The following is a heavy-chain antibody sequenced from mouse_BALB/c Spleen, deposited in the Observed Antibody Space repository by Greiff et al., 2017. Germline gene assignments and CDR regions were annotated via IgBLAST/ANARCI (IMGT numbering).Heavy chain of an antibody. D-gene: IGHD1-1*01. CDR2: IYPGDGDT. CDR3: ATSYGSTLFDY. V-gene: IGHV1-80*01. CDR1: GYAFSSYW. J-gene: IGHJ2*01. Sequence: QVQLQQSGAELVRPGSSVKISCKASGYAFSSYWMNWVKQRPGQGLEWIGQIYPGDGDTNYNGKFKGKATLTADKSSSTAYMQLSSLTSEDSAVYFCATSYGSTLFDYWGQGTTLTVSS.